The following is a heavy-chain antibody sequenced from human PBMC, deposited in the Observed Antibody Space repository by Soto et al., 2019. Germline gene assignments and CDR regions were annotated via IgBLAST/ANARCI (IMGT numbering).Heavy chain of an antibody. V-gene: IGHV4-30-2*01. CDR3: ARGLGYYDSSGYYYFDY. CDR2: IYHSGST. D-gene: IGHD3-22*01. J-gene: IGHJ4*02. Sequence: SETLSLTCAVSGGSISSGGYSWSWIRQPPGKGLEWIGYIYHSGSTYYNPSLKSRVTISVDRSKNQFSLKLSSVTAADTAVYYCARGLGYYDSSGYYYFDYWGQGTLVTVSS. CDR1: GGSISSGGYS.